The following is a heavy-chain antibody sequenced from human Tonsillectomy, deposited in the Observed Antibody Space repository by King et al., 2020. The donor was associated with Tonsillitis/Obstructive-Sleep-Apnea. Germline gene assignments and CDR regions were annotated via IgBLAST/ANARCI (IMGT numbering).Heavy chain of an antibody. V-gene: IGHV3-66*01. CDR1: GFTVSNNY. Sequence: VQLVESGGGLVQPGGSLRLSCAASGFTVSNNYMSWVRQAPGKGLEWVSVIYSGGSIYYADSVKGRFTISRDNSKNTLYLQMNSLRAEDTAVYYCARDGYCSSTSCYDIGYWGQGTLVTVSS. CDR3: ARDGYCSSTSCYDIGY. D-gene: IGHD2-2*01. J-gene: IGHJ4*02. CDR2: IYSGGSI.